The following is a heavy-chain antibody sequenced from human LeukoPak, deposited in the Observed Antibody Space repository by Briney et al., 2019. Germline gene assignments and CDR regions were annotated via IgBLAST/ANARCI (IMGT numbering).Heavy chain of an antibody. CDR2: TYYSGDT. D-gene: IGHD6-19*01. CDR3: ARPRNGGWYRGAFDI. J-gene: IGHJ3*02. Sequence: SETLSLTCTVSGVSITTGFHWNWIRQRPGEGLEWIGHTYYSGDTYYNPSLESRITMSPDASKNQFSLKMSSVTAADTAVYYCARPRNGGWYRGAFDIWGQGTMVTVSS. CDR1: GVSITTGFH. V-gene: IGHV4-31*03.